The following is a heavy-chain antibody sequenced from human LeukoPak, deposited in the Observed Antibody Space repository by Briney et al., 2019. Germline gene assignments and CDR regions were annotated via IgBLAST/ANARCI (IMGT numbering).Heavy chain of an antibody. D-gene: IGHD2-15*01. CDR1: GGSISSYY. Sequence: PSETLSLTCTVSGGSISSYYWSWIRQPPGKGLEWIGEINHSGSTNYNPSLKSRVTISVDTSKNQFSLKLSSVTAADTAVYYCARGRIRYCSGGSCYAGVHWYFDLWGRGTLVTVSS. CDR3: ARGRIRYCSGGSCYAGVHWYFDL. V-gene: IGHV4-34*01. CDR2: INHSGST. J-gene: IGHJ2*01.